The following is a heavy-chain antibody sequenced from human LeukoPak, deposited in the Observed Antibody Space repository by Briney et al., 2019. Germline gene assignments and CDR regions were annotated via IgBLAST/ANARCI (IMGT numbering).Heavy chain of an antibody. V-gene: IGHV3-23*01. Sequence: PGGSLRLSWAASGFTFSSYAMSWVRQPAGKVLEWVSAISGSGGSTNYADSLKGRFTISRDNSKNALYLQRSSLGAEDAAVYYCAKDQVYSSGWYNYYCGMDVWGQGTPVTVSS. D-gene: IGHD6-19*01. J-gene: IGHJ6*02. CDR1: GFTFSSYA. CDR3: AKDQVYSSGWYNYYCGMDV. CDR2: ISGSGGST.